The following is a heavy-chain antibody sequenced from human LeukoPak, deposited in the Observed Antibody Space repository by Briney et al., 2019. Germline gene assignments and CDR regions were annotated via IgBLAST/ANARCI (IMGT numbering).Heavy chain of an antibody. CDR1: GYTFTSHG. J-gene: IGHJ4*02. CDR3: ARDPDGDYDFDY. Sequence: GASVKVSCKASGYTFTSHGISWVRQAPGQGLEWMGWISAKKGYTNYAQKLQGRVTMTTDTSTSTAYMELRSLRSDDTAVYYCARDPDGDYDFDYWGQGTLVTVSS. CDR2: ISAKKGYT. V-gene: IGHV1-18*04. D-gene: IGHD4-17*01.